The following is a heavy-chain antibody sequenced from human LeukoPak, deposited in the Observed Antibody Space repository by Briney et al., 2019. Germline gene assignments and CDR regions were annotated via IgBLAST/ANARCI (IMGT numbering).Heavy chain of an antibody. Sequence: GGSLRLSCAASGFTFSYYGVHWVRQAPGEGLGWVAFLWYDGNDKFYADSVKGRFTISRDNSKNTLYLQMNSLRAEDTAVYYCAKARYCSGGSCFPQLTPDYWGQGTLVTVSS. CDR2: LWYDGNDK. D-gene: IGHD2-15*01. CDR3: AKARYCSGGSCFPQLTPDY. J-gene: IGHJ4*02. V-gene: IGHV3-30*02. CDR1: GFTFSYYG.